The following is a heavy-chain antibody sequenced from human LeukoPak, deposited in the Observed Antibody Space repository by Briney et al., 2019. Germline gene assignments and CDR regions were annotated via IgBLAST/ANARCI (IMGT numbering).Heavy chain of an antibody. D-gene: IGHD6-6*01. J-gene: IGHJ4*02. Sequence: GGSLRLSCAASGFTFSSYWMSWVRQAPGEGLEWVAKINQDGTEKAYVDSVRGRFTISRDNAKNSLFLQMNSLRAEDTAVYYCAGLYSNSRPAAMGTLFDNWGQGTLVTVSS. CDR1: GFTFSSYW. CDR2: INQDGTEK. V-gene: IGHV3-7*03. CDR3: AGLYSNSRPAAMGTLFDN.